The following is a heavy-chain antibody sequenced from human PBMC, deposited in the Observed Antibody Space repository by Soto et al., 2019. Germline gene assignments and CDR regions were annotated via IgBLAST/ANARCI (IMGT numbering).Heavy chain of an antibody. Sequence: QVQLQESGPGLVKPSQTLSLTCTVSGGSITSSGYYWSWIRQHPGEGLEWIGFTSNSGSTSYNPSVEGRVTISVYPSSNLFSLNLKSVTAAYTAVYYCARGGGSTKVDYWGQGTLVTVSP. D-gene: IGHD3-16*01. CDR2: TSNSGST. V-gene: IGHV4-31*03. CDR1: GGSITSSGYY. J-gene: IGHJ4*02. CDR3: ARGGGSTKVDY.